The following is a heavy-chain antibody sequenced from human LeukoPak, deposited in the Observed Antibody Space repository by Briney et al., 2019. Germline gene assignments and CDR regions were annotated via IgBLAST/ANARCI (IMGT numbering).Heavy chain of an antibody. V-gene: IGHV3-33*01. CDR1: GFTFSSYG. Sequence: PGGSLRLSCAASGFTFSSYGMHWVRQAPGKGLEWVAVIWYDGSNKYYADSVKGRFTISRDNSKSTLYLQMNSLRAEDTAVYYCARGNGELVDYYYYGMDVWGQGTTVTVSS. CDR3: ARGNGELVDYYYYGMDV. J-gene: IGHJ6*02. D-gene: IGHD3-10*01. CDR2: IWYDGSNK.